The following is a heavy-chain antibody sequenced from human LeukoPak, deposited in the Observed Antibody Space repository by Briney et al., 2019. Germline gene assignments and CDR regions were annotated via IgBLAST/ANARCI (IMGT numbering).Heavy chain of an antibody. D-gene: IGHD3-10*01. CDR2: FDPEDGGT. Sequence: ASVKVSCKVSGYTLTELSMHWVRQAPGKGLEWMGGFDPEDGGTIYAQKFQGRVTMTEDTSTDTAYMELSSLRSEDTAVYYCATERTGSGSLPFDYWGQGTLVTVSS. CDR1: GYTLTELS. V-gene: IGHV1-24*01. CDR3: ATERTGSGSLPFDY. J-gene: IGHJ4*02.